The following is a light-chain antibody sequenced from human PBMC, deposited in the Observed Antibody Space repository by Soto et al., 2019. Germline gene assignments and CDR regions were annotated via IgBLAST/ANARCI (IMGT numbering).Light chain of an antibody. CDR2: GVS. J-gene: IGLJ3*02. V-gene: IGLV2-11*01. CDR3: CSYAGTYILM. CDR1: GNDVGAYDY. Sequence: QSALTQPRSVSGSPGQSVTISCTGTGNDVGAYDYVSWYQQHPGKAPKLMIYGVSRRPSGVPVRFSGSKSGNTASLTISGLQAEDEADYYCCSYAGTYILMFGGGTKLTVL.